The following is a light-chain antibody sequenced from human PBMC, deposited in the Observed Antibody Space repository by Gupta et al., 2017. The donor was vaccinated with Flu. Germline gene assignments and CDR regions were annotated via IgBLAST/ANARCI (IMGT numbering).Light chain of an antibody. CDR2: GAS. J-gene: IGKJ1*01. V-gene: IGKV3-15*01. Sequence: DIVMTHSPATLSVSPGERATLSCSASQSGSSNLAWYQQKPGQAPRLLIYGASTRATGIPARFSGSGSGTEFTLTISSLQSEDFAVYYCQQYNNWLRTFGQGTKVEIK. CDR1: QSGSSN. CDR3: QQYNNWLRT.